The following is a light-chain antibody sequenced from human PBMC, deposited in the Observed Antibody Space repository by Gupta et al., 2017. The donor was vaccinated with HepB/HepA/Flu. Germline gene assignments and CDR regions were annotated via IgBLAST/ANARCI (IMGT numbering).Light chain of an antibody. CDR1: QSIRNY. CDR3: QQGLKTPIT. J-gene: IGKJ5*01. CDR2: SAS. Sequence: DIQMTQSPSSLSASVGDRVTITCRASQSIRNYLNWYQQKPGKAPKLLIYSASTLQNEVPSRFSGSGSGTEFTLTISRLQPEDFAAYYCQQGLKTPITFGQGTRLEIK. V-gene: IGKV1-39*01.